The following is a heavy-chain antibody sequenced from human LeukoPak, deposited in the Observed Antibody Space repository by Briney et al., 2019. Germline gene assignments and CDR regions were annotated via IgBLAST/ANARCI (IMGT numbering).Heavy chain of an antibody. Sequence: PGGSLRLSCAASGFTFSSYWMHWVRQAPGKGLVWVSRINSDGSSTSYADSVKGRFTISRDNAKNTLYLQMNSLRAEDTAVYYCARGRIMITPRGRYFDYWGQGTLVTVSS. V-gene: IGHV3-74*01. CDR3: ARGRIMITPRGRYFDY. CDR1: GFTFSSYW. J-gene: IGHJ4*02. CDR2: INSDGSST. D-gene: IGHD3-16*01.